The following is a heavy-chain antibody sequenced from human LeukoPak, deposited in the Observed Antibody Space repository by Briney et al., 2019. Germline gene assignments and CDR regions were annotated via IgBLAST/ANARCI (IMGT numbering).Heavy chain of an antibody. V-gene: IGHV4-34*01. J-gene: IGHJ6*02. Sequence: PSETLSLTCAVYGGSFSGYYWSWIRQPPGKGLEWIGEINHSGSTNYNPSLKSRVTISVDTSKNQFSLKLSSVTAADTAVYYCARTTVVTPGYYYGMDVWGQGTTVTVSS. CDR3: ARTTVVTPGYYYGMDV. CDR2: INHSGST. CDR1: GGSFSGYY. D-gene: IGHD4-23*01.